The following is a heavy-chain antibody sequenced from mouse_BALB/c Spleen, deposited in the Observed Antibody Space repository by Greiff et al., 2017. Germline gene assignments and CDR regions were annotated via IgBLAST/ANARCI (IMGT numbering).Heavy chain of an antibody. J-gene: IGHJ2*01. V-gene: IGHV5-6-5*01. CDR3: ARGGNYYGT. CDR2: ISSGGST. CDR1: GFTFSSYA. D-gene: IGHD1-1*01. Sequence: DVQLVESGGGLVKPGGSLKLSCAASGFTFSSYAMSWVRQTPEKRLEWVASISSGGSTYYPDSVKGRFTISRDNARNILYLQMSSLRSEDTAMYYCARGGNYYGTWGQGTTLTVSS.